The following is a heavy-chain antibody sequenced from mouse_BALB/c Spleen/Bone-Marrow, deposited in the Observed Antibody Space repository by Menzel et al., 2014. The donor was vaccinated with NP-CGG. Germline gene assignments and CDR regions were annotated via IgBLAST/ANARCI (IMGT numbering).Heavy chain of an antibody. J-gene: IGHJ4*01. CDR2: INSNGGST. D-gene: IGHD2-3*01. Sequence: EVMLVESGGGLVQPGGSLKLSCAASGFTFSSYGMSWVRQTPDKRLELVATINSNGGSTYYPDCVKGRFTISRDNAKNTLYLQMSSLKSEDTAMYYCARDGYYVFYAMDYWGQGTSVTVSS. CDR3: ARDGYYVFYAMDY. CDR1: GFTFSSYG. V-gene: IGHV5-6-3*01.